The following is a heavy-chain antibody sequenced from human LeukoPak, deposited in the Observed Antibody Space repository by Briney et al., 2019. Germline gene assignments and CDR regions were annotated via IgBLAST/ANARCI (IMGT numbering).Heavy chain of an antibody. J-gene: IGHJ4*02. D-gene: IGHD4/OR15-4a*01. Sequence: PGGSLRLSCAASGFTFSSYGMSWVRQAPGKGLEWVSFIYSDNTHYSYSVKGRFTISRDNSKNTLYLQMNSLRAEDTAVYYCARRAGAYSHPYVYWGQGTLVTVSS. CDR1: GFTFSSYG. CDR3: ARRAGAYSHPYVY. CDR2: IYSDNT. V-gene: IGHV3-53*01.